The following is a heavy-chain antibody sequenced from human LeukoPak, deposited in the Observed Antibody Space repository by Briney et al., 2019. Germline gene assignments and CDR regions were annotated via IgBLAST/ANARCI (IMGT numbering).Heavy chain of an antibody. CDR2: IYYSGST. V-gene: IGHV4-31*03. CDR3: AREGVDGAFDI. D-gene: IGHD3-10*01. J-gene: IGHJ3*02. Sequence: SETLSLTCTVSGGPISSGGYYWSWIRQHPGKGLEWIGYIYYSGSTYYNPSLKSRVTISVDTSKNQFSLKLSPVTAADTAVYYCAREGVDGAFDIWGQGTMVTVSS. CDR1: GGPISSGGYY.